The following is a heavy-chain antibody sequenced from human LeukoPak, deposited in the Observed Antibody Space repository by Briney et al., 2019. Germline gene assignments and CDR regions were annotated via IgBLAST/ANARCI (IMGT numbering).Heavy chain of an antibody. Sequence: PGGSLRLYCAAAGFTFSSYAMSWVRQAQGKGMEWVSAISGSGGSTYYADSVKGRFTISRDNSKNTLYLHMNSLRAEDTAVYYCAKDQDSSGWYFHAFDIWGQGTMVTVSS. CDR2: ISGSGGST. D-gene: IGHD6-19*01. CDR1: GFTFSSYA. J-gene: IGHJ3*02. CDR3: AKDQDSSGWYFHAFDI. V-gene: IGHV3-23*01.